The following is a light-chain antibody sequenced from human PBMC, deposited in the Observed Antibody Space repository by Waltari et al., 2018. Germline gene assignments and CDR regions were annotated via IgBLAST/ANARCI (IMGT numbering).Light chain of an antibody. J-gene: IGLJ3*02. V-gene: IGLV4-69*01. Sequence: QLVLTQSPSASASLGASVKITCTLSSGHSSNVVASHQQQPGKGPRYLMKVNSDGSHSKGDGIPDRFSGSSSGAERYLTISSLQSDDEADYYCQTWGTGIWVFGGGTRLTVL. CDR1: SGHSSNV. CDR3: QTWGTGIWV. CDR2: VNSDGSH.